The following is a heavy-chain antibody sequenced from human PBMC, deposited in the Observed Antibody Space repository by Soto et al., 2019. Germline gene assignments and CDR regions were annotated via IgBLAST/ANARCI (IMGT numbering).Heavy chain of an antibody. D-gene: IGHD2-2*01. CDR3: AKDSDLLLFDYYYYGMDV. J-gene: IGHJ6*02. CDR2: VSYDGSFK. Sequence: QVQLVESGGGVVQPGGSLRLSCEASGFTFSKFGIHWVRQAPGKGLEWVAVVSYDGSFKYYADSVKGRCTISRDNSKNTLHQQMNSLRPEDTALYYRAKDSDLLLFDYYYYGMDVWGQGTTVTVSS. CDR1: GFTFSKFG. V-gene: IGHV3-30*18.